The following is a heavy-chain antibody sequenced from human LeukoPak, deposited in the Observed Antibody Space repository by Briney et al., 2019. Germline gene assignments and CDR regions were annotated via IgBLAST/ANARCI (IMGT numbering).Heavy chain of an antibody. D-gene: IGHD5-12*01. CDR3: ARVKDSGYDLGLFDY. CDR2: ISSSSSYI. J-gene: IGHJ4*02. Sequence: GGSLRLSCAASGFTFSSYSMNWVRQAPGKGLEWVSSISSSSSYIYYADSVKGRFTISRDNAKNSLYLQMNSLRAEDTAVYYCARVKDSGYDLGLFDYWGQGTLVTVSS. CDR1: GFTFSSYS. V-gene: IGHV3-21*01.